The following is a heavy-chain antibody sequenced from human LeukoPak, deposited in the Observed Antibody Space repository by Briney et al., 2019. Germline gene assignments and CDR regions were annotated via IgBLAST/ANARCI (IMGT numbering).Heavy chain of an antibody. CDR1: GFIFSSYT. CDR3: AGDRQSITIFGVLIPIYMDV. Sequence: SGGSLRLSCAASGFIFSSYTMNWVRQAPGKGLEWVSFISSSSSYIYHADSVKGRFTISRDNAKNSLYLQMNSLRAEDTAVYYCAGDRQSITIFGVLIPIYMDVWGKGTTVTVSS. V-gene: IGHV3-21*01. D-gene: IGHD3-3*01. J-gene: IGHJ6*03. CDR2: ISSSSSYI.